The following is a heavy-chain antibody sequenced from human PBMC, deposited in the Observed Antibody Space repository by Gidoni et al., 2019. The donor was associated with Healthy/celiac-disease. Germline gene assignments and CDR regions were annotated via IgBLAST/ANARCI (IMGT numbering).Heavy chain of an antibody. Sequence: QVQLVQSGAEVKTPGSSVKVSCKASGGTFSSYAISWVRQAPGQGLEWMGRIIPILGIANYAQKCQGRVTITADKSTSTAYMELSSLRSEDRAVYYCARDYSSGWYDYWGQGTLVTVSS. CDR1: GGTFSSYA. CDR2: IIPILGIA. D-gene: IGHD6-19*01. J-gene: IGHJ4*02. CDR3: ARDYSSGWYDY. V-gene: IGHV1-69*04.